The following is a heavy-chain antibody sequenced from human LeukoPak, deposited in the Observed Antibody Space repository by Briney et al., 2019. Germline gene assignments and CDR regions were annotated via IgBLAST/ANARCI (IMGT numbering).Heavy chain of an antibody. J-gene: IGHJ5*02. D-gene: IGHD3-3*01. CDR1: GYTFTSYD. CDR3: ARSPYYDFWSGYYRYNWFDP. V-gene: IGHV1-8*03. Sequence: ASVKVSCKASGYTFTSYDINWVRQATGQGLEWVGWMNPNSGNTGYAQKFQGRVTITRNTSISTAYMELSSLRSEDTAVYYCARSPYYDFWSGYYRYNWFDPWGQGTLVTVSS. CDR2: MNPNSGNT.